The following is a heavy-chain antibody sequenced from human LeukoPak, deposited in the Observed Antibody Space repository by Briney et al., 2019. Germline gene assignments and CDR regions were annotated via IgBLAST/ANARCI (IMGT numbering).Heavy chain of an antibody. V-gene: IGHV3-9*01. CDR2: ISWNSGSI. Sequence: PGRSLRLSCAASGFTFDDYAMHWVRQAPGKGLEWVSVISWNSGSIGYADSVKGRFTISRDNSKNTLYLQMNSLRAEDTGVYYCAKGSITIFGVVSSGYWGQGTLVTVSS. CDR1: GFTFDDYA. D-gene: IGHD3-3*01. J-gene: IGHJ4*02. CDR3: AKGSITIFGVVSSGY.